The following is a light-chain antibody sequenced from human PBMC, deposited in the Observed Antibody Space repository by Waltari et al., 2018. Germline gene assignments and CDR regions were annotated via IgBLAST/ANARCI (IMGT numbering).Light chain of an antibody. J-gene: IGLJ2*01. CDR2: DVS. V-gene: IGLV2-14*03. Sequence: QSALTQPASVSGSPGQSITISCTGTNSDLGPYDYVPWYQQHPGKAPKLIIYDVSGRPSGISDRFSGSKSGNTASLTISGLQADDEAFYYCSSYETSNIVVFGGGTKLTVL. CDR3: SSYETSNIVV. CDR1: NSDLGPYDY.